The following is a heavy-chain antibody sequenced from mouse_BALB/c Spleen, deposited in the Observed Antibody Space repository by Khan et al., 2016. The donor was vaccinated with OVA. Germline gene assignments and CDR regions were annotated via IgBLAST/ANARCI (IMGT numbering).Heavy chain of an antibody. CDR2: IWGGGST. J-gene: IGHJ4*01. D-gene: IGHD2-10*02. CDR3: GEGVCSYYYAIDY. V-gene: IGHV2-6-5*01. Sequence: QVRLQQSGPGLVAPSQSLSITCTVSGFSLTDYGVSWIRQPPGKGLEWLGVIWGGGSTYYNSALKSRLSISKDNSKSQVFLKMNSLQTDDTAMYYGGEGVCSYYYAIDYWGQGTSVTVSS. CDR1: GFSLTDYG.